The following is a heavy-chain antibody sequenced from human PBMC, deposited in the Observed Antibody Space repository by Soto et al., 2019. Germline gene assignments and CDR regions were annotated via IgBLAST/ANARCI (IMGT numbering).Heavy chain of an antibody. J-gene: IGHJ6*02. CDR3: ARWPDGYYYYGMDV. V-gene: IGHV1-8*01. Sequence: QVQLVQSGAEVKKPGASVKVSCKASGYTFTSYDINWVRQATGQGLEWMGWMNPNSGNTGNAQKFQGRVTMTRNTSISTAYMELSSLRSEDTAVYYCARWPDGYYYYGMDVWGQGITVTVSS. CDR2: MNPNSGNT. CDR1: GYTFTSYD.